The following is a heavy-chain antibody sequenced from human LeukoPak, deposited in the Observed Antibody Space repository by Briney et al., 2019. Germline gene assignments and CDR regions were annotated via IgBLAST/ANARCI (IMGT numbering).Heavy chain of an antibody. CDR2: MNPNSGNT. V-gene: IGHV1-8*01. CDR3: ARLPVHYYDSRDY. D-gene: IGHD3-22*01. CDR1: GHTFTSHD. J-gene: IGHJ4*02. Sequence: ASVKVSCKAAGHTFTSHDINWVRQATGQGLEWMGWMNPNSGNTGYAQKFQGRVTMTRNTSISTAYMELSSLRSEDTAVYYCARLPVHYYDSRDYWGQGTLVTVSS.